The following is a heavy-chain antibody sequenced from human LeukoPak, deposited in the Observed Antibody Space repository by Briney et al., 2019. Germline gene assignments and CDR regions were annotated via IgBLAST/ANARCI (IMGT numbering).Heavy chain of an antibody. Sequence: SETLSPTCAVYGGSFSGYYWSWIRQPPGKGLEWIGEINHSGSTNYNPSLKSRVTISVDTSKNQFSLKLSSVTAADTAVYYCARGPSGAAAEKTGVDYWGQGTLVTVSS. CDR1: GGSFSGYY. CDR3: ARGPSGAAAEKTGVDY. D-gene: IGHD6-13*01. J-gene: IGHJ4*02. CDR2: INHSGST. V-gene: IGHV4-34*01.